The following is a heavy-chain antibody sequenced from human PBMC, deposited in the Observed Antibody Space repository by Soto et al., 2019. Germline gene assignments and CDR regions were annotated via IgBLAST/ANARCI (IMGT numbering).Heavy chain of an antibody. D-gene: IGHD5-18*01. J-gene: IGHJ6*02. CDR3: VRVGWGFSFGNGLDD. CDR2: IQHDASTI. CDR1: GLSLIAYF. V-gene: IGHV3-30-3*01. Sequence: QVQLVESGGGVVQPGGPWRLSWAASGLSLIAYFMTWVRQAPGKGRDWVAVIQHDASTIYYADSVKGRFTISRDNSKNTLYLQMNDLTAEDTALYYCVRVGWGFSFGNGLDDWGQGTTVTVSS.